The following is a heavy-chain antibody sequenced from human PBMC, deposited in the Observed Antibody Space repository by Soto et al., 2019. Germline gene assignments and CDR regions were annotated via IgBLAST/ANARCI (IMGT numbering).Heavy chain of an antibody. J-gene: IGHJ6*03. V-gene: IGHV4-34*01. CDR3: ASQGLPYFDWSPTPLYYMDV. D-gene: IGHD3-9*01. CDR1: GGSFGGYY. Sequence: PSETLSLTCAVYGGSFGGYYWSWIRQPPGKGLEWIGEINHSGNTNYNPSLKSRVTISVDKSKNQFSLKLSSVTAADTAVYYCASQGLPYFDWSPTPLYYMDVWGNGTTVTVSS. CDR2: INHSGNT.